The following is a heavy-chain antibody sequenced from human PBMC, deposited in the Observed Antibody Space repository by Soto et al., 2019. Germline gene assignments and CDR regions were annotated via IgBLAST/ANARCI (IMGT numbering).Heavy chain of an antibody. J-gene: IGHJ4*02. CDR2: ISANNGNT. Sequence: EASVKVCCKACGYTITSYGISWVRQPPGQGLEWMGWISANNGNTNYAQKLQGRVTMTTDTSTSTAYMELRSLRSDDTSVYYCARDRGSYALDYWGQGTLVTVSS. CDR3: ARDRGSYALDY. D-gene: IGHD1-26*01. CDR1: GYTITSYG. V-gene: IGHV1-18*01.